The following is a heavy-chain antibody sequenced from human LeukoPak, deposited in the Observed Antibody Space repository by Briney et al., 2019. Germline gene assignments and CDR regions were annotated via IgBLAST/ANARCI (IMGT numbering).Heavy chain of an antibody. CDR1: GYTFIDYA. D-gene: IGHD3-9*01. J-gene: IGHJ3*02. V-gene: IGHV5-51*01. CDR2: IYPGDSDT. CDR3: ARRWGTYDIFTGYYRDQDAFDI. Sequence: GESLKISCKGSGYTFIDYAIAWVRQMPGKGLEWMGIIYPGDSDTRYSPSFQGQVTISADKSISTASLQLSSLKASDTAIHYCARRWGTYDIFTGYYRDQDAFDIWGQGTMVTVSS.